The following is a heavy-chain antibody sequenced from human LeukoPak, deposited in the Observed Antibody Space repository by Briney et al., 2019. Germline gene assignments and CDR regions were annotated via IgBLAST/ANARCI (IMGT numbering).Heavy chain of an antibody. CDR2: IKRDGSEK. V-gene: IGHV3-7*01. J-gene: IGHJ5*02. D-gene: IGHD3-16*01. Sequence: GGSLRLSCAGTGFTFSNYWMTWVRQAPGKGLEWVANIKRDGSEKHYVDSMMGRFTISRDNAKNTWYLQMNSLRADDTAVYYCAREFGKIDGGTWGQGTLVTVSS. CDR3: AREFGKIDGGT. CDR1: GFTFSNYW.